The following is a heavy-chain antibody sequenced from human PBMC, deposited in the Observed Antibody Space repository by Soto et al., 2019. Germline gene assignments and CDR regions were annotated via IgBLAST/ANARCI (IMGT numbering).Heavy chain of an antibody. CDR2: INPNSGGT. J-gene: IGHJ3*02. CDR3: VSPANYYDSSGYPLDAFDI. CDR1: GYTFTGYY. V-gene: IGHV1-2*02. D-gene: IGHD3-22*01. Sequence: ASVKVSCKASGYTFTGYYMHCVRQAPGQVLEWMGWINPNSGGTNYAQKFQGRVTMTRDTSISTAYMELSRLRSDDTAVYYCVSPANYYDSSGYPLDAFDIWGQGTMVTVSS.